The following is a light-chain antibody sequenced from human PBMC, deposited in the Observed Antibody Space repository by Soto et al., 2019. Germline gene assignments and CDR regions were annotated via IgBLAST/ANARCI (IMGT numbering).Light chain of an antibody. CDR3: SSYTSSSTPYV. CDR2: DVS. J-gene: IGLJ1*01. V-gene: IGLV2-14*03. CDR1: SSDVGGYIY. Sequence: QSVLTQPASVSGSPGQSITISCTGTSSDVGGYIYVSWYQHHPGKAPKLMIYDVSNRPSGVSNRFSGSKSGNTASLTISGLQAEDEAVYSCSSYTSSSTPYVFGPGTKVTVL.